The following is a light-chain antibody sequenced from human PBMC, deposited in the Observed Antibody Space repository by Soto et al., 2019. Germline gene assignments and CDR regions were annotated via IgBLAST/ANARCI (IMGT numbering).Light chain of an antibody. CDR2: DAS. Sequence: VLTQSPATLCLSPGERATLSCRASLNVNSYLAWYQQKPGQAPRLLIYDASNRAAGIPARFSGSGSGTDFTLTISSLEPEDFAIYYWQQRQYWPPITFGQGTRLEIK. V-gene: IGKV3-11*01. J-gene: IGKJ5*01. CDR3: QQRQYWPPIT. CDR1: LNVNSY.